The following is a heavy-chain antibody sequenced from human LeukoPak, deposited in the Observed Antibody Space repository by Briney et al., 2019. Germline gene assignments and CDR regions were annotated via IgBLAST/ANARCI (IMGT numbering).Heavy chain of an antibody. V-gene: IGHV3-48*02. D-gene: IGHD6-19*01. CDR1: GFTLSSYS. CDR3: ARGVEQWLVRVYYFDY. J-gene: IGHJ4*02. CDR2: ISSGSTTI. Sequence: PGGSLRLSCATSGFTLSSYSMNWVRQAPGKGLEWISYISSGSTTIYYADSVKGRFTISRDNAKNSLYLQMNSLRDEDTAVYYCARGVEQWLVRVYYFDYWGQGTLVTVSS.